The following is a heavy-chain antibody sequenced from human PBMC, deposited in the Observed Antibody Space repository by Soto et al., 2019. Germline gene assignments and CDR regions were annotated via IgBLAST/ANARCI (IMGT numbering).Heavy chain of an antibody. CDR3: ARDYEVGATTHSPYGFDP. Sequence: GASVKVSCKASGYTFTSYGISWVRQAPGQGLEWMGWIIAFNGNTNYAQKFQGRVTMTTDTSTSTAYMELRSLRSDDTAVYYCARDYEVGATTHSPYGFDPWGQGTLVTVSS. V-gene: IGHV1-18*01. CDR1: GYTFTSYG. CDR2: IIAFNGNT. J-gene: IGHJ5*02. D-gene: IGHD1-26*01.